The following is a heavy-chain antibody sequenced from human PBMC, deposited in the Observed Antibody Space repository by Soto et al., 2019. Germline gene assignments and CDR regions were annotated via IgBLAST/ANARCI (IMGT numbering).Heavy chain of an antibody. CDR1: GYTFTSYG. J-gene: IGHJ6*02. V-gene: IGHV1-18*01. D-gene: IGHD6-19*01. CDR3: ARDPRIAVAGREVYDYYGMDV. Sequence: QVQLVQSGAEVKKPGASVKVSCKASGYTFTSYGISWVRQAPGQGLEWMGWISAYNGNTNYAQKLQGRVTMTTDTSTSTAYMELRSLRSDDTAVYYCARDPRIAVAGREVYDYYGMDVLGQGTTVTVSS. CDR2: ISAYNGNT.